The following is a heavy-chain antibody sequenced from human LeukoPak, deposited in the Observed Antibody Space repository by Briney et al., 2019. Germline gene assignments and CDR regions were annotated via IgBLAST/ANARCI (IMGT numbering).Heavy chain of an antibody. D-gene: IGHD3-22*01. J-gene: IGHJ4*02. CDR1: GGSISSGSYY. V-gene: IGHV4-61*02. Sequence: SETLSLTCTVSGGSISSGSYYWSWIRQPAGKGLEWIGRIYTSGSTNYNPSLKSRVTISVDTSKNQFSLKLSSVTAADTAVYYCARVKRADDSSGAKVGVYYFDYWGQGTLVTVSS. CDR2: IYTSGST. CDR3: ARVKRADDSSGAKVGVYYFDY.